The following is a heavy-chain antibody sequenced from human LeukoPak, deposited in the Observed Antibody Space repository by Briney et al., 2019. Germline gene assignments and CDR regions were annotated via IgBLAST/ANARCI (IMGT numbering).Heavy chain of an antibody. CDR2: INSDGYGT. CDR1: GFTFSNYW. Sequence: QPGGSLRLSCAASGFTFSNYWMHRVRQAPGKGLVWVSRINSDGYGTFYADAVKGRFTISRDNAKNTLYLQMDSLRAEDTAVYSCARLAGIAVAGTVNDAFDIWGQGTMVTVSS. J-gene: IGHJ3*02. CDR3: ARLAGIAVAGTVNDAFDI. V-gene: IGHV3-74*01. D-gene: IGHD6-19*01.